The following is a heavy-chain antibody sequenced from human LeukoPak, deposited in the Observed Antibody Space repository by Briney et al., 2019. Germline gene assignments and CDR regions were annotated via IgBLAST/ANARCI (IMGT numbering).Heavy chain of an antibody. CDR3: ARQGWFGELSPNWFDP. V-gene: IGHV5-51*01. Sequence: GESLKISCKGSGYSFTSYWIGWVRQKPGKGLELMGIIYPGDSDTRYSPSFQGQVTISADKSISTAYLQWSSLKASDTAMYYCARQGWFGELSPNWFDPWGQGTLVTVSS. D-gene: IGHD3-10*01. CDR1: GYSFTSYW. CDR2: IYPGDSDT. J-gene: IGHJ5*02.